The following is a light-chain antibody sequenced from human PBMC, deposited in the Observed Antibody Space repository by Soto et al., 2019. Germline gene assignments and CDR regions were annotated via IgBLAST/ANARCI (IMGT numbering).Light chain of an antibody. CDR1: QSVSSN. CDR3: QQYNNWPPWT. CDR2: GAS. V-gene: IGKV3-15*01. Sequence: EIVMTQSPATLSVSPGERATLSCRASQSVSSNLAWYQQKPGQAPRLLIYGASTRATGIPARFSGSGSGTEFTLTLSSLQSEDFAVYYCQQYNNWPPWTFGQGTKVPIK. J-gene: IGKJ1*01.